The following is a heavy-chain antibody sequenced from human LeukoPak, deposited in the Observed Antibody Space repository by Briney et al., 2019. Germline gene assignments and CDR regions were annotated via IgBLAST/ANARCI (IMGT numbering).Heavy chain of an antibody. CDR2: INHSGST. J-gene: IGHJ4*02. CDR1: GGSFSGYY. Sequence: KPSETLSLTCAVYGGSFSGYYWSWIRQPPGKGLEWIGEINHSGSTNYNPSLKSRVTISVDSSKSQFSLNLSSVTASDTAVYYCAGVGNGGYGGFDYWGQGTLVTVSS. CDR3: AGVGNGGYGGFDY. D-gene: IGHD5-12*01. V-gene: IGHV4-34*01.